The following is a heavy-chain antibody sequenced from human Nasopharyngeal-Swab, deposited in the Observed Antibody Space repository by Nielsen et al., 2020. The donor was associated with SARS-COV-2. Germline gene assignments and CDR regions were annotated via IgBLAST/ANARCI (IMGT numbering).Heavy chain of an antibody. CDR1: GFTFSRYG. CDR3: AKDGEVAAARYYFDY. Sequence: GESLKISCAASGFTFSRYGMHWVRQVPGKGLEWVAVLSNDGGDKYHADSVKGRFTISRDNSKNTLYLQMNSLRPEDTAVYYCAKDGEVAAARYYFDYWGQGTLVTVSS. CDR2: LSNDGGDK. J-gene: IGHJ4*02. D-gene: IGHD6-13*01. V-gene: IGHV3-30*18.